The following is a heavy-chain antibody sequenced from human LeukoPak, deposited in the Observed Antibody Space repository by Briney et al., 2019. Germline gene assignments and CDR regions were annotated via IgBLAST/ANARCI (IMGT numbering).Heavy chain of an antibody. J-gene: IGHJ3*02. D-gene: IGHD1-26*01. CDR3: ARVIIVGATGI. Sequence: GGSLRLSCAASGFAFSSYSMKWVRQAPGKGLEWVSYISSSSNTMYYADSVKGRFTISRDNAKNSLYLQMNSLRAKDTAVYYCARVIIVGATGIWGQGTMVTVSS. CDR2: ISSSSNTM. CDR1: GFAFSSYS. V-gene: IGHV3-48*01.